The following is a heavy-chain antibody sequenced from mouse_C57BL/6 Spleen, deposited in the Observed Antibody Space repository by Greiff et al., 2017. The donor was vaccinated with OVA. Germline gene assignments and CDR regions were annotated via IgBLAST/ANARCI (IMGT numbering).Heavy chain of an antibody. CDR2: INPGSGGT. CDR3: ARYDGNYDYAMDY. Sequence: QVQLQHSGAELVRPGTSVKVSCKASGYAFTNYLIEWVKQRPGQGLEWIGVINPGSGGTNYNEKFKGKATLTADKSSSTAYMQLSSLTSEDSAVYFCARYDGNYDYAMDYWGQGTSVTVSS. V-gene: IGHV1-54*01. D-gene: IGHD2-1*01. J-gene: IGHJ4*01. CDR1: GYAFTNYL.